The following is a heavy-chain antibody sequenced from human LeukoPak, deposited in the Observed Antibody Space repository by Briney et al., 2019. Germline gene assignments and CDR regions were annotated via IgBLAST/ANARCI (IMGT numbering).Heavy chain of an antibody. CDR1: GYTFTSYG. V-gene: IGHV1-18*01. D-gene: IGHD6-19*01. CDR3: ARDHIRGGGSGWYPFDY. J-gene: IGHJ4*02. CDR2: ISAYNGNT. Sequence: ASVKVSCKASGYTFTSYGISWLRQAPGQGLEWMGWISAYNGNTNYAQKLQGRVTMTTDTSTSTAYMELRSLRSDDTAVYYCARDHIRGGGSGWYPFDYWGQGTLVTVSS.